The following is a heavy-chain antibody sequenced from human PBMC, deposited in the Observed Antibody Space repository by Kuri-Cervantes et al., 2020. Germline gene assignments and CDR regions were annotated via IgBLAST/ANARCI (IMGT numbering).Heavy chain of an antibody. V-gene: IGHV1-69*13. Sequence: SVKVSCKASGGTFSSYAISWVRQAPGQGLEWMGGIIPIFGTANYAQKFQGRVAISADESMSIVYLELSSLQSDDTAVYYCARSSNQACDNGICYSGLFDQWGQGTLVTVSS. D-gene: IGHD2-15*01. CDR1: GGTFSSYA. CDR3: ARSSNQACDNGICYSGLFDQ. J-gene: IGHJ4*02. CDR2: IIPIFGTA.